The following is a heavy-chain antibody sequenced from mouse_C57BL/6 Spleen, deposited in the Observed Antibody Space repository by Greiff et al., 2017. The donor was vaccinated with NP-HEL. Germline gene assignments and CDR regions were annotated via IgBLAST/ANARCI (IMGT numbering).Heavy chain of an antibody. Sequence: QVQLQQSGAELARPGASVKLSCKASGYTFTSYGISWVKQRTGQGLEWIGEIYPRSGNTYYNEKFKGKATLTADKSSSTAYMELRSLTSEDSAVYFCARPDSSCPAWFAYWGQGTLVTVSA. CDR2: IYPRSGNT. D-gene: IGHD3-2*02. CDR1: GYTFTSYG. V-gene: IGHV1-81*01. J-gene: IGHJ3*01. CDR3: ARPDSSCPAWFAY.